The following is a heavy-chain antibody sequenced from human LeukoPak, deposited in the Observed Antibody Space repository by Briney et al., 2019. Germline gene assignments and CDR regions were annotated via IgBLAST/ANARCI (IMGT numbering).Heavy chain of an antibody. CDR3: AKDGAGFRYFDWLLNY. V-gene: IGHV3-30*18. CDR1: EFTFSSYG. CDR2: ISDDGSNK. D-gene: IGHD3-9*01. J-gene: IGHJ4*02. Sequence: PGRSLRLSCAASEFTFSSYGMHWVRQAPGKGLEWVAVISDDGSNKHYAGSVKGRFTISRDNSKNTLYLQMNSLRAEDTAVYYCAKDGAGFRYFDWLLNYWGQGTLVTVSS.